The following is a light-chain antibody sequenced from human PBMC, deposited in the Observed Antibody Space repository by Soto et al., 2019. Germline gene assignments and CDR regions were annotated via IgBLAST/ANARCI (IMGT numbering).Light chain of an antibody. Sequence: DIQMTQSPSSLSASVGDRVTITCRASQGISSYLAWYQQKPGKAPKLLIYAASTLQSGVPSRFSGSASGTDFTLTISRLEPEDFAVYFCQQYSDLPMTFGQGTRLEIK. J-gene: IGKJ5*01. CDR3: QQYSDLPMT. CDR1: QGISSY. V-gene: IGKV1-9*01. CDR2: AAS.